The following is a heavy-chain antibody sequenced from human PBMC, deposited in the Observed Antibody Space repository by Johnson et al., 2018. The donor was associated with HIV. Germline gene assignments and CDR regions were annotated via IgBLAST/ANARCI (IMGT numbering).Heavy chain of an antibody. CDR3: ATGSPTVTTNAFDI. J-gene: IGHJ3*02. CDR2: IYSGGST. Sequence: VQLVESGGGLVQPGGSLRLSCAASGITVSSNYMSWVRQAPGKGLEWVSVIYSGGSTYYADSVKGRFTISRDNSKNTLYLQMNSLRAEDTAVYYCATGSPTVTTNAFDIWGQGTMVTVSS. D-gene: IGHD4-17*01. CDR1: GITVSSNY. V-gene: IGHV3-66*01.